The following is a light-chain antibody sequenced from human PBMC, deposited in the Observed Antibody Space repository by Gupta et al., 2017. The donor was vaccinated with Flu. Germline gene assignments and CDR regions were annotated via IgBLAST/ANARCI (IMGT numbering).Light chain of an antibody. Sequence: SYELTQPPSVSVSPGQTASITCSGDKLGDKYVCWYRQKPGQSPVKVIYEDTKRPSGIPERFSGSNSGNTATLTISGTQAMDEADYYCQAWDSGTGGFGGGTKMTVL. V-gene: IGLV3-1*01. J-gene: IGLJ2*01. CDR3: QAWDSGTGG. CDR1: KLGDKY. CDR2: EDT.